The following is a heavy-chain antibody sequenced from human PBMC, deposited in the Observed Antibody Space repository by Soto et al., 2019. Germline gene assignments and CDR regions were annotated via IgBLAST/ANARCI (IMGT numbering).Heavy chain of an antibody. CDR2: ILYNGNT. CDR1: GGSVLNGGHY. J-gene: IGHJ4*02. V-gene: IGHV4-31*03. CDR3: ARDNYGCMRDY. Sequence: QMQLQESGPGLVRPSQTLSLTCTVTGGSVLNGGHYWTWIRQHPGKGLEWIGKILYNGNTHYNPALQSRLLISIDTSKNHFSLNLNSVTAADTAIYYCARDNYGCMRDYWRQGALVTVSS. D-gene: IGHD4-17*01.